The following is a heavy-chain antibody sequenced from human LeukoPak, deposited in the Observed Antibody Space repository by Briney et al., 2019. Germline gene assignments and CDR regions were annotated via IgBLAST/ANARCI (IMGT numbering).Heavy chain of an antibody. J-gene: IGHJ4*02. D-gene: IGHD2-2*01. CDR2: INKGGSFI. CDR3: AREVLDVVEPGTNTIDY. V-gene: IGHV3-21*01. Sequence: GGSLRLSCAASGFTFRAYTMNWVRQAPGKGLEWVSAINKGGSFIKYADSVKGRFIVSRDNAKNLLFLQMNSLRVEDTALYFCAREVLDVVEPGTNTIDYWGQGTRVTVSS. CDR1: GFTFRAYT.